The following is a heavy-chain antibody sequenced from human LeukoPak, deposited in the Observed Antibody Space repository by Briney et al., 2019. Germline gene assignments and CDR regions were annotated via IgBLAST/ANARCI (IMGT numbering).Heavy chain of an antibody. J-gene: IGHJ4*02. CDR1: GGSISSGGYS. D-gene: IGHD3-3*01. Sequence: SETLSPTCAVSGGSISSGGYSWSWIRQPPGKGLEWIGYIYHSGSTYYNPSLKSRVTISVDRSKNQFSLKLSSVTAADTAVYYCARAIWSNYVDYWGQGTLVTVSS. CDR2: IYHSGST. V-gene: IGHV4-30-2*01. CDR3: ARAIWSNYVDY.